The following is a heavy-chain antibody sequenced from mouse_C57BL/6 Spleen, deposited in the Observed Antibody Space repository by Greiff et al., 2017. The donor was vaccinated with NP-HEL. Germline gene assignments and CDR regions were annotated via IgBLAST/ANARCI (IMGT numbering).Heavy chain of an antibody. CDR2: IYPGDGDT. V-gene: IGHV1-82*01. CDR3: ARGTTVVARYWYFDV. D-gene: IGHD1-1*01. CDR1: GYAFSSSW. J-gene: IGHJ1*03. Sequence: VQLQQSGPELVKPGASVKISCKASGYAFSSSWMNWVKQRPGKGLEWIGRIYPGDGDTNYNGKFKGKATLTADKSSSTAYMQLSSLTSEDSAVYVCARGTTVVARYWYFDVWGTGTTVTVSS.